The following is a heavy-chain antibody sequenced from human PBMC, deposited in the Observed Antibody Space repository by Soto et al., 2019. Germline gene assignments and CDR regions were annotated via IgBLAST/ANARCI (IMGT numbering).Heavy chain of an antibody. J-gene: IGHJ6*02. Sequence: GGSLRLSCAASGFTFSSYAMHWVRQAPGKGLEWVAVISYDGSNKYYADSVKGRFTISRDNSKNTLYLLMNSLRAEDTAVYYCARDHDFWSGPQYSVGGMDVWGQGTTVTVSS. D-gene: IGHD3-3*01. CDR3: ARDHDFWSGPQYSVGGMDV. V-gene: IGHV3-30-3*01. CDR2: ISYDGSNK. CDR1: GFTFSSYA.